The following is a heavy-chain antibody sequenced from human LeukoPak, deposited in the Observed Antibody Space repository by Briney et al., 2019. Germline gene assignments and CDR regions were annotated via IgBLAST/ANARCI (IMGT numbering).Heavy chain of an antibody. Sequence: KASETLSLTCTVSGGSISSSSYYWGWIRQPPGKGLEWIGSIYYSGSTYYNPSLKSRVTISVDTSKNQFSLKLSSVTAADAAVYYCARRCDYVWGSYRPHFDYWGQGTLVTVSS. CDR1: GGSISSSSYY. J-gene: IGHJ4*02. D-gene: IGHD3-16*02. V-gene: IGHV4-39*01. CDR2: IYYSGST. CDR3: ARRCDYVWGSYRPHFDY.